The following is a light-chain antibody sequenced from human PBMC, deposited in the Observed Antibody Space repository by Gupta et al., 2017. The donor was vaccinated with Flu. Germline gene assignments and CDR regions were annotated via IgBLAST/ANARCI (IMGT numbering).Light chain of an antibody. Sequence: VLTQSPATLSLSPGQRVTLSCRASQSVIDNIVWYQQKPGQSPTLLIYDASTRATVIPARFSGSGSGTDFTLTINALEPEDFAVYYCQQRGDWPPITFGQGTRLDIK. CDR1: QSVIDN. J-gene: IGKJ5*01. V-gene: IGKV3-11*01. CDR3: QQRGDWPPIT. CDR2: DAS.